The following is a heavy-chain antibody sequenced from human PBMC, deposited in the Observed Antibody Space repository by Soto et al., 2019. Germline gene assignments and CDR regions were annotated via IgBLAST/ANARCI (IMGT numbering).Heavy chain of an antibody. Sequence: PXGWLRRSGSASGSTFSDYAMAWVRQVPGKGREWVSGISDSGITTKYAASVKGRFTISRDNSKNTLFLQMTSLKAADTAVYYCAKDARRSGIVGQWVAWGQGALVTVSS. V-gene: IGHV3-23*01. CDR1: GSTFSDYA. CDR2: ISDSGITT. CDR3: AKDARRSGIVGQWVA. J-gene: IGHJ5*02. D-gene: IGHD1-26*01.